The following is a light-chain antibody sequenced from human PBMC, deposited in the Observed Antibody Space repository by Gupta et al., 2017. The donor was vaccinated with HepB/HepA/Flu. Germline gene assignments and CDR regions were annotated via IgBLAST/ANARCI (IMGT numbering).Light chain of an antibody. CDR2: GSS. J-gene: IGKJ1*01. CDR3: QHYGSSWT. CDR1: QSVSSSY. V-gene: IGKV3-20*01. Sequence: EVVFTQSPGTLSLSAGESATLSCSASQSVSSSYLSWYQQKPGQAPRLLIYGSSSSATGIPDMFSGSGSGTDFTLTISRLEPEDFAVYYCQHYGSSWTFGQGTKVEIK.